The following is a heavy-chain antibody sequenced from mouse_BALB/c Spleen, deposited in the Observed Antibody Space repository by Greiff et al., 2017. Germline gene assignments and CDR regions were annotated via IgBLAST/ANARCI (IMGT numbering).Heavy chain of an antibody. J-gene: IGHJ3*01. Sequence: EVMLVESGGGLVQPGGSMKLSCVASGFTFSNYWMNWVRQSPEKGLEWVAEIRLKSNNYATHYAESVKGRFTISRDDSKSSVYLQMNNLRAEDTGIYYCTRNDYGPFAYWGQGTLVTVSA. CDR1: GFTFSNYW. CDR3: TRNDYGPFAY. V-gene: IGHV6-6*02. D-gene: IGHD2-4*01. CDR2: IRLKSNNYAT.